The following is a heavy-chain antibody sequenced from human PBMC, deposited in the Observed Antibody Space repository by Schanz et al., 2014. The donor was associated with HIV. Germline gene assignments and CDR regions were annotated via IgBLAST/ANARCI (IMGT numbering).Heavy chain of an antibody. CDR3: ARDNRGDYYLDS. CDR1: GFSFSSYG. Sequence: QVQLVESGGGVVRPGRSLRLSCAASGFSFSSYGMHWVRQAPGKGLEWVAILWFDGSIDYYVDSVKGRFTVFRDNSKNTLYLQMNSLSPEDTAVYYCARDNRGDYYLDSWGQGTLVTVSS. CDR2: LWFDGSID. J-gene: IGHJ1*01. V-gene: IGHV3-33*01. D-gene: IGHD4-17*01.